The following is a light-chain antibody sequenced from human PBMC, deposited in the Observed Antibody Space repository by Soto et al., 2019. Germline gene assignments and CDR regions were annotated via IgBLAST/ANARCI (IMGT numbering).Light chain of an antibody. CDR2: RDD. J-gene: IGLJ2*01. CDR1: SSNIGSNY. Sequence: QSVLTQPPSASATHGQRITISCFGSSSNIGSNYGYWYQQLPGTAPKLLISRDDERPSGVPDRFSGSKSGTSASLAISGVRSEDEADYFCAAWDDSLRAPVFGGGTKLTVL. V-gene: IGLV1-47*01. CDR3: AAWDDSLRAPV.